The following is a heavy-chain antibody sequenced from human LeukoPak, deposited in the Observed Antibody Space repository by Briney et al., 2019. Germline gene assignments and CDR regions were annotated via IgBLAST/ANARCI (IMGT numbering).Heavy chain of an antibody. CDR2: ISVSGSFT. V-gene: IGHV3-23*01. CDR1: GFMFSNYG. D-gene: IGHD3-22*01. Sequence: GGSLRLSCAASGFMFSNYGMSWVRQAPGKGLEWVSSISVSGSFTYYADSVKGRFTISRDNSKNTLYLQMNSLKTEDTAVYYCTTVPYDSEIWGQGTMVTVSS. CDR3: TTVPYDSEI. J-gene: IGHJ3*02.